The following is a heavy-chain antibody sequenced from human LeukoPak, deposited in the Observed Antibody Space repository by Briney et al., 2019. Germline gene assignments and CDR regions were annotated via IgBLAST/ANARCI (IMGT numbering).Heavy chain of an antibody. Sequence: ASVKVSCKASGYTFTSYGISWVRQAPGQGLEWMGWISAYNGNTNYAQKLQGSVTMTTDTSTSTAYMELRSLRSDDTAVYYCARVYSSGWRYYYYGMDVWGQGTTVTVS. CDR1: GYTFTSYG. J-gene: IGHJ6*02. CDR3: ARVYSSGWRYYYYGMDV. CDR2: ISAYNGNT. V-gene: IGHV1-18*01. D-gene: IGHD6-19*01.